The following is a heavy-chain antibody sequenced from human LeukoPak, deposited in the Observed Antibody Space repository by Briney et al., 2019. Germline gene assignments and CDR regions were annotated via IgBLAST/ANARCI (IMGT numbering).Heavy chain of an antibody. CDR3: AKGDGYNSADSLDY. CDR2: ISGSGAIT. D-gene: IGHD5-12*01. V-gene: IGHV3-23*01. Sequence: GGSLRLSCAASGFAFKTYAMSWVRQAPGKGLEWVSAISGSGAITYYADSVKGRCTISRDNSENTLYEQMNRLRAEDTAVYYCAKGDGYNSADSLDYWGQGTLVTVSS. J-gene: IGHJ4*02. CDR1: GFAFKTYA.